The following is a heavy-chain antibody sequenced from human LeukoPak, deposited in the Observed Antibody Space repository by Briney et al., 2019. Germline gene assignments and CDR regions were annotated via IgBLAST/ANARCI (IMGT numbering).Heavy chain of an antibody. D-gene: IGHD3-10*01. J-gene: IGHJ6*02. V-gene: IGHV4-59*01. CDR2: IDDTGST. CDR1: GGSISSYY. Sequence: SETLSLTCTVSGGSISSYYWSWIRQPPGKGLEWIGYIDDTGSTKYNPSLKSRVTISVDPSNNHFSLNLGSVTAADTAVYYCARDLHFGSGSFDPYYYYGMDVWGQGTMVTVSS. CDR3: ARDLHFGSGSFDPYYYYGMDV.